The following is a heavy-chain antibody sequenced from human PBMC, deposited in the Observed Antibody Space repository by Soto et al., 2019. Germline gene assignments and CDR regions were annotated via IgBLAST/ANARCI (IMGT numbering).Heavy chain of an antibody. Sequence: SETLSLTCTVSGGSISSSSYYWGWIRQPPGKGLEWIGSISSSGSTYYKPSLKSRVAMSVGTSKNQFSIKLTSVTAADTAVYYCARNPGGTDLAEWTYYFDYWGQGTLVTVS. V-gene: IGHV4-39*01. CDR1: GGSISSSSYY. CDR2: ISSSGST. CDR3: ARNPGGTDLAEWTYYFDY. D-gene: IGHD3-16*01. J-gene: IGHJ4*02.